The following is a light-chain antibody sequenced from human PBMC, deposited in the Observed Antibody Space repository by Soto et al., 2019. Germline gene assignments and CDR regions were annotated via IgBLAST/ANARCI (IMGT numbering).Light chain of an antibody. J-gene: IGLJ2*01. CDR2: DVI. Sequence: QSALTQPPSASGSPGQSVTISCTGTSSDVGAYDYVSWYQQHPGKAPQLIMYDVIKRSSGVPDSFSGSKSGNTSSLPVSGLQAEDEGDYYCWAHAGSTVVFGGGTKVTVL. CDR1: SSDVGAYDY. V-gene: IGLV2-8*01. CDR3: WAHAGSTVV.